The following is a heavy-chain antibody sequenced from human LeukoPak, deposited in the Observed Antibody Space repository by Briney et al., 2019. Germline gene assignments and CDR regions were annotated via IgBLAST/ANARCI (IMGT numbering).Heavy chain of an antibody. Sequence: SETLSLTCTVSGGSISSNYWSWIRQPPGKGLEWIGYIYYSGSTNYNPSLKSRVTISVDTSKNQFSLKLSSVTAADTAVYYCARRYYYDGSVNYWFFDLWGRGTLVTVSS. CDR3: ARRYYYDGSVNYWFFDL. CDR1: GGSISSNY. D-gene: IGHD3-22*01. V-gene: IGHV4-59*01. J-gene: IGHJ2*01. CDR2: IYYSGST.